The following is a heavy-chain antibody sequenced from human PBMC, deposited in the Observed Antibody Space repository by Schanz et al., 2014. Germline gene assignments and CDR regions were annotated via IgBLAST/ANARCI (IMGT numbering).Heavy chain of an antibody. CDR3: ARFLARYQYYGVDV. V-gene: IGHV1-18*01. Sequence: QVQLVQSGAEVKKPGASVKVSCKASGYTFTSYGITWVRQAPGQGLEWVGWISPYTGNTHYFDKMEGRVTMTRNTSISTAYMELNSLRVEDTAVYYCARFLARYQYYGVDVWGQGTTVIVSS. D-gene: IGHD3-3*01. CDR2: ISPYTGNT. J-gene: IGHJ6*02. CDR1: GYTFTSYG.